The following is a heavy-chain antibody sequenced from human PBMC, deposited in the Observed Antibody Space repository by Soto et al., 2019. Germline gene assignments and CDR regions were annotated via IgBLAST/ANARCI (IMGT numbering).Heavy chain of an antibody. CDR3: ARDKTLSSGWPEDY. V-gene: IGHV1-3*01. J-gene: IGHJ4*02. CDR2: INAGNGNT. D-gene: IGHD6-19*01. CDR1: GYTFTSYA. Sequence: GGSVEVSCKGSGYTFTSYAIHWVRQAPGQRLEWMGWINAGNGNTKYSQKFQGRVTITRDTSASTAYMELSSLRSEDTAVYYCARDKTLSSGWPEDYWGQGTLVTVSS.